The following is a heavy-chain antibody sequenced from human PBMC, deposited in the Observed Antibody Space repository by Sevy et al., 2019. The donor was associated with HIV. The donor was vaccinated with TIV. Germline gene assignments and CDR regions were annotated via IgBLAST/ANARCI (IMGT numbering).Heavy chain of an antibody. J-gene: IGHJ6*03. Sequence: GGSLRLSCAASGFTFSDYYMSWIRQAPGKGLEWVSYISSSGSTINYADSVKGRFTSSRDNAKNSLYLQMNSLRAEDTAVYYCARDGVDGDYGGYYYYMDVWGKGTTVTVSS. D-gene: IGHD4-17*01. CDR3: ARDGVDGDYGGYYYYMDV. CDR2: ISSSGSTI. V-gene: IGHV3-11*04. CDR1: GFTFSDYY.